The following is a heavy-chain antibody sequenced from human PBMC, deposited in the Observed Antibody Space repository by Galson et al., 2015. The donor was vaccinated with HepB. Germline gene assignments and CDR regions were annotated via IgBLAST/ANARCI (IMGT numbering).Heavy chain of an antibody. D-gene: IGHD2/OR15-2a*01. J-gene: IGHJ6*02. Sequence: SVKVSCKASGYTFTSYGISWVRQAPGQGLEWMGWISAYNGNTNYAQKLQGRVTMTTDTSTSTAYMELSSLRSEDTAVYYCARDPPTLRIGPKDEGYYYYYGMDVWGQGTTVTVSS. CDR2: ISAYNGNT. CDR1: GYTFTSYG. V-gene: IGHV1-18*04. CDR3: ARDPPTLRIGPKDEGYYYYYGMDV.